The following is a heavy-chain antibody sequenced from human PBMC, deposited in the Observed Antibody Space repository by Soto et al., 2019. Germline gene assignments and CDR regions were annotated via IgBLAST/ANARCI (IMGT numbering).Heavy chain of an antibody. Sequence: ASVKVSCKASGYTFTSYAMHWVRQAPGQRLEWMGWINAGNGNTKYSQKFQGRVTITRDTSASTAHMELSSLRSEDTAVYYCARAARSSGPDYWGQGTLVTVSS. J-gene: IGHJ4*02. CDR3: ARAARSSGPDY. CDR2: INAGNGNT. D-gene: IGHD6-19*01. V-gene: IGHV1-3*01. CDR1: GYTFTSYA.